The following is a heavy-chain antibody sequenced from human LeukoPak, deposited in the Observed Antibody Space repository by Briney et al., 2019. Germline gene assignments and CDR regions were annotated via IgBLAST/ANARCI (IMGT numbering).Heavy chain of an antibody. Sequence: SVKVSCKASGGTFSSYAISWLRQAPGQGLEWMGRIIPILGIANYAQKFQGRVTITADKSTSTAYMELSSLRSEDTAVYYCARATSGESVRYWGQGTLVTVSS. CDR1: GGTFSSYA. V-gene: IGHV1-69*04. CDR2: IIPILGIA. J-gene: IGHJ4*02. CDR3: ARATSGESVRY. D-gene: IGHD3-10*01.